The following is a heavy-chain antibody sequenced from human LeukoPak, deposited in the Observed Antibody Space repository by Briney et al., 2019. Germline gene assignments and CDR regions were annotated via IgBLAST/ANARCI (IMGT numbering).Heavy chain of an antibody. CDR3: ARGLYKAEMATIMTYYFDY. CDR2: IYYSGST. D-gene: IGHD5-24*01. V-gene: IGHV4-61*08. CDR1: GGSISSGGYY. Sequence: PSQTLSLTCTVSGGSISSGGYYWSWIRQPPGKGLEWIGYIYYSGSTNYNPSLKSRVTISVDTSKNQFSLKLSSVTAADTAVYYCARGLYKAEMATIMTYYFDYWGQGTLVTVSS. J-gene: IGHJ4*02.